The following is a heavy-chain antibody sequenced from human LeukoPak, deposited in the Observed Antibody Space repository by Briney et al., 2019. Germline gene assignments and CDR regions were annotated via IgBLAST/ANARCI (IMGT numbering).Heavy chain of an antibody. V-gene: IGHV1-2*02. CDR3: ASLTNTAGYYYYGMDV. CDR2: INPNSGGT. J-gene: IGHJ6*02. CDR1: GYTFTGYY. Sequence: GASVKVSCKASGYTFTGYYMHWVRQAPGQGLEWMGWINPNSGGTNYAQKFQGRVTMTRDTSISTAYMELSRLRSDDTAVYYCASLTNTAGYYYYGMDVWGQGTTVTVSS. D-gene: IGHD3-9*01.